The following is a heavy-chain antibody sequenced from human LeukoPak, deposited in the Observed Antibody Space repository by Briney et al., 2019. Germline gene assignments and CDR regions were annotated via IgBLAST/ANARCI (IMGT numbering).Heavy chain of an antibody. CDR3: ASDSSGWYAAFDI. V-gene: IGHV3-74*01. D-gene: IGHD6-19*01. CDR1: GFTFSSYW. CDR2: INSDGSST. Sequence: GGSLRLSCAASGFTFSSYWMHWVRQAPGKGLVWVSRINSDGSSTSYADSVKGRFTISRDNSKNTLYLQMNSLRAEDTAVYYCASDSSGWYAAFDIWGQGTMVTVSS. J-gene: IGHJ3*02.